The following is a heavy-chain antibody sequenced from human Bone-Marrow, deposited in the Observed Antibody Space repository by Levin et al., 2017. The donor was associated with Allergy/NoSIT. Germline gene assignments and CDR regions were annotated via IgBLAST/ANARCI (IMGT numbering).Heavy chain of an antibody. CDR1: GINFNTYA. V-gene: IGHV3-23*01. Sequence: GGSLRLSCAASGINFNTYAMSWVRQAPGKGLQWVSSIDASGDNTYSAVSVKGRFTISRDSSKSTLYLQMNSLRAEDTALYYCADGYSLGYSAIDSWGQGTLVIVSS. J-gene: IGHJ4*02. CDR2: IDASGDNT. CDR3: ADGYSLGYSAIDS. D-gene: IGHD5-24*01.